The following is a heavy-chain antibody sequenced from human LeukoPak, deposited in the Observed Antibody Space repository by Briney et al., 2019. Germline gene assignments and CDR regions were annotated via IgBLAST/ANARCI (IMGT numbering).Heavy chain of an antibody. D-gene: IGHD4-17*01. CDR1: GGTFSSYA. J-gene: IGHJ4*02. V-gene: IGHV1-69*05. CDR2: IIPIFGTA. CDR3: ARDINYGDYAFDY. Sequence: ASVKVSCKASGGTFSSYAISWVRQAPGQGLEWMGGIIPIFGTANYAQKFQGRVTMTRDTSISTAYMELSRLRSDDTAVYYCARDINYGDYAFDYWGQGTLVTVSS.